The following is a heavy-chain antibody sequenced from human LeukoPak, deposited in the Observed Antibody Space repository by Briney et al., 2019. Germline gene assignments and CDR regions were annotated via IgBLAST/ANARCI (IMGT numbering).Heavy chain of an antibody. J-gene: IGHJ4*02. D-gene: IGHD1-1*01. CDR3: ARGYGDD. V-gene: IGHV3-74*01. CDR2: VNSDGSNS. CDR1: GLTFSSSY. Sequence: QSGGSLRVSCAAPGLTFSSSYMHWVRQAPGKGLVWVSRVNSDGSNSGYADSVKGRFTISRDNAKNTLYLQMNSLRAEDTAVYYCARGYGDDWGQGTLVTVSS.